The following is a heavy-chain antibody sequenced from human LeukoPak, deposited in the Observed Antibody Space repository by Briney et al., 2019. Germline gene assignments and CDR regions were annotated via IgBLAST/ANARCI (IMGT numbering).Heavy chain of an antibody. CDR1: GFSFSAYW. Sequence: GGSLRLSCAASGFSFSAYWMNWVRQAPGKGLEWVANIKQDGGVTYYVDSVRGRFTISRDNAKNSLYLQMNSLRAEDTAVYYCARDLARYSWDYWGQGTLVTVSS. D-gene: IGHD5-18*01. CDR2: IKQDGGVT. V-gene: IGHV3-7*03. CDR3: ARDLARYSWDY. J-gene: IGHJ4*02.